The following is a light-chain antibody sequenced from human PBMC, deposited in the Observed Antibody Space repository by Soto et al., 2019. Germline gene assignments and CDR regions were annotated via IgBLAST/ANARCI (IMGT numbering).Light chain of an antibody. J-gene: IGLJ2*01. CDR1: SSDVCGYNY. V-gene: IGLV2-8*01. Sequence: QSALTQPPSASGSPGQSVTISCTGTSSDVCGYNYVSWYQQHPGKAPKLMISEVSKRPSGVPDRFSGSKSGNTASLTVSGLQAEDEADYYCRSFAGNNNLVFGGGTKVTVL. CDR3: RSFAGNNNLV. CDR2: EVS.